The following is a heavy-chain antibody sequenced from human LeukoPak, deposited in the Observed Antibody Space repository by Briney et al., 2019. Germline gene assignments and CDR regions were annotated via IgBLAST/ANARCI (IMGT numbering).Heavy chain of an antibody. J-gene: IGHJ4*02. D-gene: IGHD4-23*01. CDR3: ATLTTVVTAYYFDY. CDR1: GYSISSGYY. CDR2: IYHSGST. V-gene: IGHV4-38-2*02. Sequence: SETLSLTCTVSGYSISSGYYWGWIRQPPGKGLEWIGYIYHSGSTDYKPSLKSRVTISVDTSKSQFSLKLTSVTAADTAVYYCATLTTVVTAYYFDYWGQGTLVTVSS.